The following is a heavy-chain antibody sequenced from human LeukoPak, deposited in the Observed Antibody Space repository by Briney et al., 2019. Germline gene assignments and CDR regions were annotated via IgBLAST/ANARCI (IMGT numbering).Heavy chain of an antibody. CDR1: GGSISSDDFY. CDR3: ARAEGRYSSGWYFRPYFDY. Sequence: PSETLSLTCTVSGGSISSDDFYWSWIRQPPGKGLEWIGYIYYRGSTYYNPSLKSRVTISVDTSKNQFSLKLSSVTAADTAVYYCARAEGRYSSGWYFRPYFDYWGQGTLVTVSS. CDR2: IYYRGST. V-gene: IGHV4-61*08. D-gene: IGHD6-19*01. J-gene: IGHJ4*02.